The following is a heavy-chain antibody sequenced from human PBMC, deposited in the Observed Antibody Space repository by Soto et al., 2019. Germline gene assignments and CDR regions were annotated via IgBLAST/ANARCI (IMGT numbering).Heavy chain of an antibody. J-gene: IGHJ5*02. V-gene: IGHV1-69*02. CDR3: TDNGGIRDIVVVPADRYGWFAP. CDR1: GGTFSSYT. D-gene: IGHD2-2*01. Sequence: ASVKVSCKASGGTFSSYTISWVRQAPGQGLEWMGRIIPILGIANYAQKFQGRVTITADKSTSTAYMELSSLRSEDTAVYYCTDNGGIRDIVVVPADRYGWFAPWGQGTLVTVSS. CDR2: IIPILGIA.